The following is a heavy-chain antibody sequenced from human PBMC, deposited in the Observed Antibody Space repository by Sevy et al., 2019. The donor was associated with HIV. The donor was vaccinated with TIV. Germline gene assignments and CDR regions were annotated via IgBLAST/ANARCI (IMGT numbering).Heavy chain of an antibody. D-gene: IGHD3-9*01. CDR2: IRQDGSDK. Sequence: GGSLRLSCTASEFTFSRYCMSWIRRAPGKGLEWVATIRQDGSDKYYVDSVKGRFTISRDNAENSLYLQMNSGRAGDTAVYYCARFRAGTFDYWGQGAGTFDYWGQGALVTVSS. CDR3: ARFRAGTFDYWGQGAGTFDY. V-gene: IGHV3-7*03. J-gene: IGHJ4*02. CDR1: EFTFSRYC.